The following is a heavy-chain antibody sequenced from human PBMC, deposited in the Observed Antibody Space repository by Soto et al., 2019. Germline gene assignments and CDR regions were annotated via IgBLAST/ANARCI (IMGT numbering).Heavy chain of an antibody. CDR2: IYYSGST. CDR1: GGSISSGDYY. Sequence: SETLSLTCTVSGGSISSGDYYWSWIRQPPGKGLEWIGYIYYSGSTYYNPSLKSRVTISVDTSKSQFSLKLSSVTAADTAVYYCARVRRFGELFYYYYGMDVWGQGTTVTVSS. V-gene: IGHV4-30-4*01. D-gene: IGHD3-10*01. CDR3: ARVRRFGELFYYYYGMDV. J-gene: IGHJ6*02.